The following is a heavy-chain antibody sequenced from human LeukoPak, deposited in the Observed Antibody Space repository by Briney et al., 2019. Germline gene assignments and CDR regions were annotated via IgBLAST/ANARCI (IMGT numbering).Heavy chain of an antibody. Sequence: GGSLRLSCAASGFTFSSYGMHWVRQAPGKGLEWVAFIRYDGSNKYYADSVKGRFTISRDNAKNSLYLQMNSLRAEDTAVYYCARGGGLRLGELSIHAEYFRHWGQGTLVTVSS. V-gene: IGHV3-30*02. CDR2: IRYDGSNK. D-gene: IGHD3-16*02. CDR3: ARGGGLRLGELSIHAEYFRH. CDR1: GFTFSSYG. J-gene: IGHJ1*01.